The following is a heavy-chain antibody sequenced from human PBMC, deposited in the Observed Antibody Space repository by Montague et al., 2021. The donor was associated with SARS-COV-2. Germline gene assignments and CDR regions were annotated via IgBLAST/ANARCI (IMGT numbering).Heavy chain of an antibody. CDR3: ARDPPYFDSGGFLDY. Sequence: SLRLSCAASGFTFSSYAMHWVRQAPGKGLEWVAVISYDGSNKYYADSVKGRLTISRDNSKNTPYLQMNSLRAEDTAVYYCARDPPYFDSGGFLDYWGQGTLVTVSS. CDR2: ISYDGSNK. CDR1: GFTFSSYA. J-gene: IGHJ4*02. D-gene: IGHD3-9*01. V-gene: IGHV3-30-3*01.